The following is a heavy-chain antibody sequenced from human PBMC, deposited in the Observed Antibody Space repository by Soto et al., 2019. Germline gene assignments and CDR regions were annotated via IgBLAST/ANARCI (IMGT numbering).Heavy chain of an antibody. V-gene: IGHV1-18*01. J-gene: IGHJ5*02. CDR3: ARDRGWGVVVPAARPPHWFDP. Sequence: VASVKVSCKASGYTFTSYGISWVRQAPGQGLEWMGWISAYNGNTNYAQKLQGRVTMTTDTSTSTAYMGLRSLRSDDTAVYYCARDRGWGVVVPAARPPHWFDPWGQGTPVPVS. CDR1: GYTFTSYG. D-gene: IGHD2-2*01. CDR2: ISAYNGNT.